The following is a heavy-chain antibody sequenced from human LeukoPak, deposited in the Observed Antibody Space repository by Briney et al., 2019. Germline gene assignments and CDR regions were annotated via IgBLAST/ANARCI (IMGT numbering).Heavy chain of an antibody. CDR3: ARAPRAVTPYYFDY. J-gene: IGHJ4*02. V-gene: IGHV4-59*01. CDR1: GGSISSYY. D-gene: IGHD4-11*01. CDR2: IYYSGST. Sequence: KPSETLSLTCTVSGGSISSYYWSWIRQPPGKGLEWIGHIYYSGSTNYNPSLKSRVTISVDTSKNQFSLKLSSVTAADTAVYYCARAPRAVTPYYFDYWGQGTLVTVSS.